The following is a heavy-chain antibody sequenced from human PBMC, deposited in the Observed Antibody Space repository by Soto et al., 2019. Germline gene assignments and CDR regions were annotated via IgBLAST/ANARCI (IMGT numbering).Heavy chain of an antibody. J-gene: IGHJ6*01. V-gene: IGHV3-23*01. CDR1: GFTFRSCA. CDR2: IIDSGGST. CDR3: AKGRSYYYYYGVDV. Sequence: GGSLRLSCAASGFTFRSCARGWVRQAPGKGLEWVSDIIDSGGSTYYADSVKGRFTISRDNSKSTLYLQMNSLRAEDTALYYCAKGRSYYYYYGVDVWGQGTLVTVSS.